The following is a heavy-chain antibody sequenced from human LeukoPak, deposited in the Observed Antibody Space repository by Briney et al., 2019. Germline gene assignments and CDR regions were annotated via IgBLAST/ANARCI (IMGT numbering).Heavy chain of an antibody. Sequence: GGSLRLSCAASGFTFASYAMNWARQAPGRGLEEVAVMSGSGRYINYADSVKGRFAISRDNSKNTVYLQMNDMRVEDTAVYYCAKDSSTETPGFFDYWGRGTLVIVSS. CDR1: GFTFASYA. CDR3: AKDSSTETPGFFDY. V-gene: IGHV3-23*01. D-gene: IGHD4-17*01. J-gene: IGHJ4*02. CDR2: MSGSGRYI.